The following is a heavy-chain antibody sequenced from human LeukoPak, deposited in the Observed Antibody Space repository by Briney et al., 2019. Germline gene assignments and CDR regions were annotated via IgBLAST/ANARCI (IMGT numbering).Heavy chain of an antibody. V-gene: IGHV3-48*04. J-gene: IGHJ4*02. CDR3: ARATGYYFDY. CDR1: GFTFSSYA. Sequence: GGSLRLSCAASGFTFSSYAMHWVRQAPGKGLEWVSYISSSGSTIYYADSVKGRFTISRDNAKNSLYLQMNSLRAEDTAVYYCARATGYYFDYWGQGTLVTVSS. CDR2: ISSSGSTI.